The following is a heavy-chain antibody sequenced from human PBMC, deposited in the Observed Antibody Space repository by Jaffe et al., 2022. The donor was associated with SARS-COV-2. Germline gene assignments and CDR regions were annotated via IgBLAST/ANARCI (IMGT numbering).Heavy chain of an antibody. J-gene: IGHJ4*02. CDR3: VSSVYNYGSGTYWDH. CDR1: GITFSSSV. CDR2: VSGSGHST. D-gene: IGHD3-10*01. Sequence: EVQLLESGGGLVQPGGSLRLSCAASGITFSSSVLGWVRQSPGKGLEWVSTVSGSGHSTYYADSVKGRFTMSRDDSKNVLHLQMDSLRADDTAVFHCVSSVYNYGSGTYWDHWGQGTLVTVSS. V-gene: IGHV3-23*01.